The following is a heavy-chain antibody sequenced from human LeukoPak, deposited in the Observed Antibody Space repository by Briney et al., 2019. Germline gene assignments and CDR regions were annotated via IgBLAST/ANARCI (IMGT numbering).Heavy chain of an antibody. CDR1: GFTVSSNY. D-gene: IGHD6-19*01. J-gene: IGHJ4*02. V-gene: IGHV3-66*01. Sequence: GGSLRLSCAASGFTVSSNYMSWVRQAPGKGLEWVSVIYSGGSTYYADSVKGRFTISRDNSKNTLYLQMNSLRAEDTAVYYCAKVALAVAGIFDYWGQGTLVTVSS. CDR2: IYSGGST. CDR3: AKVALAVAGIFDY.